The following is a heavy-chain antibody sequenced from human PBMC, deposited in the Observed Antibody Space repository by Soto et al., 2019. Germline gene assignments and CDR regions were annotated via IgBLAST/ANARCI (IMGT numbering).Heavy chain of an antibody. Sequence: PSETLSLTCTVSGGSISSGGYYWSWIRQHPGKGLEWIGYIYYSGSTYYNPSLKSRVTISVDTSKNQFSLKLSSVTAADTAVYYCARAHPLRYFDWLLSRFDPWGQGTLVTVSS. D-gene: IGHD3-9*01. V-gene: IGHV4-31*03. CDR1: GGSISSGGYY. J-gene: IGHJ5*02. CDR2: IYYSGST. CDR3: ARAHPLRYFDWLLSRFDP.